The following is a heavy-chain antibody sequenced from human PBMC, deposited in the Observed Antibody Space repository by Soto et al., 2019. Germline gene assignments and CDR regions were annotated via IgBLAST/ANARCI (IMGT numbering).Heavy chain of an antibody. V-gene: IGHV1-69*02. J-gene: IGHJ4*02. CDR1: GGTFSSYT. Sequence: ASVKVSCKASGGTFSSYTISWVRQAPGQGLEWMGRIIPILGIANYAQKFQGRVTITADKSTSTAYMELSSLRSEDTAVYYCARVDYGDYEVENYWGQGTLVTVSS. D-gene: IGHD4-17*01. CDR2: IIPILGIA. CDR3: ARVDYGDYEVENY.